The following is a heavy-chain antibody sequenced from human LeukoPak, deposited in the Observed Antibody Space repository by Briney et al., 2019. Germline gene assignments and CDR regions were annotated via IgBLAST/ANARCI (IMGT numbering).Heavy chain of an antibody. J-gene: IGHJ4*02. CDR1: GFTFSSYA. CDR3: ARGYDFWSGPEGYYFDY. CDR2: ISSNGGST. Sequence: PGGSLRLSCAASGFTFSSYAIYWVRQAPGKRLEYVSGISSNGGSTYYANSVKGRFAVSRDNSKNTLYLQMGSLRAEDMAVYYCARGYDFWSGPEGYYFDYWGQGTLVTVSS. V-gene: IGHV3-64*01. D-gene: IGHD3-3*01.